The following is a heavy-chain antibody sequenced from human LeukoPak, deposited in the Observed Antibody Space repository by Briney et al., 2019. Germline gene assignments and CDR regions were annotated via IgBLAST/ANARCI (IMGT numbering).Heavy chain of an antibody. CDR1: GFTFSSYW. J-gene: IGHJ3*02. D-gene: IGHD6-6*01. V-gene: IGHV3-48*04. Sequence: GGSLGLSCAASGFTFSSYWMHWVRQAPGKGLEWVSYISSSGNTISYADSVKGRFTISRDNAKNSLYLQVISLRAEDTAVYYCARGPSIAARYDAFDIWGQGTMVTVSS. CDR2: ISSSGNTI. CDR3: ARGPSIAARYDAFDI.